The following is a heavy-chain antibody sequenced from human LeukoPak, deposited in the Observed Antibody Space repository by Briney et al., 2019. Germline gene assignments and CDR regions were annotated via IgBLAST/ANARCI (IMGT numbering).Heavy chain of an antibody. CDR1: GYTFTNYG. J-gene: IGHJ4*02. V-gene: IGHV7-4-1*02. CDR3: ARDKYQLPYEIDY. D-gene: IGHD2-2*01. Sequence: ASVKVSCRASGYTFTNYGVNWVRQAPGQGLEWMGWINTNTRNPTYAQGFTGRFVFSLDTSLSTAYLQISSLKAEDTAVYYCARDKYQLPYEIDYWGQGTLVTVSS. CDR2: INTNTRNP.